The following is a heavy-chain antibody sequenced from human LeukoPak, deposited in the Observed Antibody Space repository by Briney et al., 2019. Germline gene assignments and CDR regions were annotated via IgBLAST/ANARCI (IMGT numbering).Heavy chain of an antibody. J-gene: IGHJ4*02. CDR2: FDPEDGET. Sequence: ASVKVSCKLSGYTLTELSMHSVRQAPGKGLERMGGFDPEDGETIYAQKFQGRVTMTEDTSTDTAYMELSSLRSEDTAVYYCAIQDYYGSGSYYSWGQGTLVTVSS. D-gene: IGHD3-10*01. CDR3: AIQDYYGSGSYYS. V-gene: IGHV1-24*01. CDR1: GYTLTELS.